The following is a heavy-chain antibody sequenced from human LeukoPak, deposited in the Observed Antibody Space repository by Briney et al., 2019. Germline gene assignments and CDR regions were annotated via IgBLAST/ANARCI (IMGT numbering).Heavy chain of an antibody. CDR3: ARGPHDFWSGYALNYYYYGMDV. V-gene: IGHV4-59*01. Sequence: SETLSLTCTVSGGSISSYYWSWIRQPPGKGLEWIGYIYYSGSTNYNPSLKSRVTISVDTSKNQFSLKLSSVTAADTAVYYCARGPHDFWSGYALNYYYYGMDVWGQGTTVTVSS. CDR2: IYYSGST. D-gene: IGHD3-3*01. J-gene: IGHJ6*02. CDR1: GGSISSYY.